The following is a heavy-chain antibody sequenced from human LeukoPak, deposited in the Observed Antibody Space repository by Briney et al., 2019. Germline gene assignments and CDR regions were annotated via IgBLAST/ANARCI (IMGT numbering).Heavy chain of an antibody. CDR3: AFYYYGTRRFDP. Sequence: GGSLRLSCAASGFTFSAAWMSWVRQAPGKGLEWVGRIKSKTDGGTTDYAAPVKGRFTISRDDSKNTLYLQMNSLKTEDTAVYYCAFYYYGTRRFDPWGQGTLVTVSS. V-gene: IGHV3-15*01. CDR1: GFTFSAAW. D-gene: IGHD3-10*01. J-gene: IGHJ5*02. CDR2: IKSKTDGGTT.